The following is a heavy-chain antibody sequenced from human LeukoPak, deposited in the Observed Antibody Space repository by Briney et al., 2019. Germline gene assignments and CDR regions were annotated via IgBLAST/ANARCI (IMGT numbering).Heavy chain of an antibody. CDR1: GYTFISYG. Sequence: ASVKVSCKASGYTFISYGISWVRQAPGQGLEWMGWINPNSGGTNYAQKFQGRVTMTRDTSISTAYMELSRLRSDDTAVYYCARDGRSGYPLPDYWGQGTLVTVPS. J-gene: IGHJ4*02. V-gene: IGHV1-2*02. CDR2: INPNSGGT. CDR3: ARDGRSGYPLPDY. D-gene: IGHD3-22*01.